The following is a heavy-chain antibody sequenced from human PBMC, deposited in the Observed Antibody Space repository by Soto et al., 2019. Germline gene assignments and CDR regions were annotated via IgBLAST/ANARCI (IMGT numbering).Heavy chain of an antibody. CDR2: IYYSGST. CDR3: ARGDYDILTGYPPHYGMDV. D-gene: IGHD3-9*01. J-gene: IGHJ6*02. V-gene: IGHV4-59*01. Sequence: QVQLQESGPGLVKPSETLSLTCTVSGGSISSYYWSWIRQPPGKGLEWIGYIYYSGSTNYNPSLSRRVAISLDTSKNQFSLKLSSVTAADTAVYYCARGDYDILTGYPPHYGMDVWGQGTTVTVSS. CDR1: GGSISSYY.